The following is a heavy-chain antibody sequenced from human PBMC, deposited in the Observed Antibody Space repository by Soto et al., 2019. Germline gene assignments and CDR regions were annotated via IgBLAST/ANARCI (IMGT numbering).Heavy chain of an antibody. Sequence: GGSLRLSCAASGFTFSSYGMHWVRQAPGKGLEWVAVISYDGSNKYYADSVKGRFTISRDNSKNTLYLQMNSLRAEDTAVYYCAKDRSDYYDSSGYYGGLGYWGQGTLVTVS. D-gene: IGHD3-22*01. CDR1: GFTFSSYG. J-gene: IGHJ4*02. CDR3: AKDRSDYYDSSGYYGGLGY. V-gene: IGHV3-30*18. CDR2: ISYDGSNK.